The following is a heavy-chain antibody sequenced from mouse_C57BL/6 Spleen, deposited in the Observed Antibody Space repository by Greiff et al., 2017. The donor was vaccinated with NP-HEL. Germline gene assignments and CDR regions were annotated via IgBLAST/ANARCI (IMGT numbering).Heavy chain of an antibody. CDR3: AREGGYGYDWYFDV. J-gene: IGHJ1*03. Sequence: EVNVVESGGGLVKPGGSLKLSCAASGFTFSSYAMSWVRQTPEKRLEWVATISDGGSYTYYPDNVKGRFTISRDKAKNNLYLQMSHLKSEDTAMYYCAREGGYGYDWYFDVWGTGTTVTVSS. CDR2: ISDGGSYT. CDR1: GFTFSSYA. D-gene: IGHD2-2*01. V-gene: IGHV5-4*01.